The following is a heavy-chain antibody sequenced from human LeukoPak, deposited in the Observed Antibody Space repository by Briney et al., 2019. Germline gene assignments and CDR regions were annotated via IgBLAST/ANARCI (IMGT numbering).Heavy chain of an antibody. CDR2: IYYSGST. J-gene: IGHJ4*02. V-gene: IGHV4-39*07. Sequence: SETLSLTCTVSGGSISSSSYYWGWIRQPTGKGLEWIGSIYYSGSTYYNPSLKSRVTISVDTSKNQFSLKLSSVTAADTAVYYCARRRRYYYDSSGYCDYWGQGTLVTVSS. CDR1: GGSISSSSYY. D-gene: IGHD3-22*01. CDR3: ARRRRYYYDSSGYCDY.